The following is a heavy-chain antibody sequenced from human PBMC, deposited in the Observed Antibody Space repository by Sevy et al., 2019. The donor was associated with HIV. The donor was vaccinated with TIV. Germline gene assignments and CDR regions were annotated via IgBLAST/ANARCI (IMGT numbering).Heavy chain of an antibody. CDR3: AREPRGLEGLTYNWFDP. CDR1: GFTFSSYW. Sequence: GGSLRLSCAASGFTFSSYWMSWVRQAPGKGLEWVANIKRDGSEKYYLDSVKGRFTISRDNAKNSLYLQMNSLRAEDTAVYYCAREPRGLEGLTYNWFDPWGQGTLVTVSS. V-gene: IGHV3-7*01. D-gene: IGHD3-3*01. CDR2: IKRDGSEK. J-gene: IGHJ5*02.